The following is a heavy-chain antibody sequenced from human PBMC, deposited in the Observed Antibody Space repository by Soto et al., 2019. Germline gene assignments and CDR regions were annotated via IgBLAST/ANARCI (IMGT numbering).Heavy chain of an antibody. V-gene: IGHV4-31*03. Sequence: SETMSLTCTVSGVSISSGHHYWSWLRQHPGKGLEWIGHIYYTGNTYYNPSLKSRVSISVDTSKNQFSVKLTSVTAADTAVYFCAGSVAIAAPFDPWGQGSLVTVSS. CDR3: AGSVAIAAPFDP. J-gene: IGHJ5*02. CDR2: IYYTGNT. CDR1: GVSISSGHHY. D-gene: IGHD6-13*01.